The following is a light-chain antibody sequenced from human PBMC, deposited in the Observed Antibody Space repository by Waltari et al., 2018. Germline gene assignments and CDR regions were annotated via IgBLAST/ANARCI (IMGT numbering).Light chain of an antibody. V-gene: IGKV3-20*01. CDR1: QRVSSRY. CDR3: QQYGSSPGT. Sequence: EIVLTQSPGTLSLSPWERATLSCRASQRVSSRYLAWYQQKPGQAPRLLIYGASSRATGIPDRFSGRGSGTDFTLTISRLEPEDFAVYYCQQYGSSPGTFGQGTKVEIK. CDR2: GAS. J-gene: IGKJ1*01.